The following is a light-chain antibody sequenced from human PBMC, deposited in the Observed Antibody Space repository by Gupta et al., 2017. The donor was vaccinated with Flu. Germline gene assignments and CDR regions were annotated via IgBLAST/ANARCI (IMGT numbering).Light chain of an antibody. CDR2: NDK. Sequence: SYVLTQPPSVSVAPGQTARITCGGYNIGSKSAHWYQQKPGQAPVLVVYNDKFRPSGIPERFSGSNSGNTATLTISGVEAGDEADYYCQVWDSTSDYVFGGGITLTVL. CDR3: QVWDSTSDYV. CDR1: NIGSKS. J-gene: IGLJ3*02. V-gene: IGLV3-21*02.